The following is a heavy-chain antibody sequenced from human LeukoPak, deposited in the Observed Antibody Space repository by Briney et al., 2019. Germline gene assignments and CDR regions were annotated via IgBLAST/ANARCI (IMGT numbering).Heavy chain of an antibody. CDR1: GGSISSSSYY. CDR3: ARYGSGSYTYYFDY. J-gene: IGHJ4*02. V-gene: IGHV4-39*01. Sequence: SETLSFTCTVSGGSISSSSYYWGWIRQPPGKGLEWIGSIYYSGSTYYNPSLKSRVTISVDTSKNQFSLTLSSVTAADTAVYYCARYGSGSYTYYFDYWGQGTLVTVSS. D-gene: IGHD3-10*01. CDR2: IYYSGST.